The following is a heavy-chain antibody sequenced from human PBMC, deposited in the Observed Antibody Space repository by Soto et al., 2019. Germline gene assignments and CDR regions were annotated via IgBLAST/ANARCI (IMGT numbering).Heavy chain of an antibody. CDR1: GFTFSRFW. Sequence: GGSLRLSCAASGFTFSRFWMSWFRQAPGKGLECLANIKQDGSETYYVDSVKGRFTISRDNAKNSLYLLMNTLRAEDTAVYYCAKGGRPDYWGQGTLVTVSS. V-gene: IGHV3-7*03. CDR2: IKQDGSET. CDR3: AKGGRPDY. J-gene: IGHJ4*02.